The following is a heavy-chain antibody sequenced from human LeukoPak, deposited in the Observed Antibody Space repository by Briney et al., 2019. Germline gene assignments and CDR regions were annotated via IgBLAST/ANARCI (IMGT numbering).Heavy chain of an antibody. CDR3: AQARYYYYYMDV. Sequence: SVKVSCKASGYTFTSYDISWVRQAPGQGLEWMGGIIPIFGTANYAQKFQGRVTITADESTSTAYMELSSLRSEDTAVYYCAQARYYYYYMDVWGKGTTVTVSS. V-gene: IGHV1-69*13. CDR1: GYTFTSYD. J-gene: IGHJ6*03. CDR2: IIPIFGTA.